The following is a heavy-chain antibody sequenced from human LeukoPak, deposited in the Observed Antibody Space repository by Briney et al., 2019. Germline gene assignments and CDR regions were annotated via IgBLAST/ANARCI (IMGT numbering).Heavy chain of an antibody. D-gene: IGHD3-9*01. CDR2: INHSGST. Sequence: SETLSLTCAVYGGSFSGYYWSWIRQPPGKGLEWIGEINHSGSTNYNPSLKSRVTISVDTSKNQFSLKLSSVTAEDTAVYYCARSVYDISSYYYGMDVWGQGATVTVSS. CDR1: GGSFSGYY. J-gene: IGHJ6*02. V-gene: IGHV4-34*01. CDR3: ARSVYDISSYYYGMDV.